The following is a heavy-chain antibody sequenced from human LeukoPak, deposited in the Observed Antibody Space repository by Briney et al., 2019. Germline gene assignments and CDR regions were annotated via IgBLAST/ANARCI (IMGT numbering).Heavy chain of an antibody. Sequence: ASVKVSCKASGYTFTGYYMHWVRQAPGQGLEWMGWINPNSGGTNYAQKFQGRVTMTRDTSISTAYMELSRLRSDDTAVYYCARSKPLRYFDSYWGQGTLVTVSS. CDR2: INPNSGGT. V-gene: IGHV1-2*02. CDR1: GYTFTGYY. J-gene: IGHJ4*02. D-gene: IGHD3-9*01. CDR3: ARSKPLRYFDSY.